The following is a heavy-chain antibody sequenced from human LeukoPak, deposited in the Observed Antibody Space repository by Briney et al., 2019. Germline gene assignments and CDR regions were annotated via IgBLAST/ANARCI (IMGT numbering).Heavy chain of an antibody. V-gene: IGHV3-23*01. CDR3: AKSPRRYSSSPTHFDY. Sequence: PGGSLRLSCAASGFTFSSYAMSWVRQAPGKGLEWVSAISGSGGSTYYADSVKGRFTISRDNSKNTLYLQMNSLRAEDTAVYYCAKSPRRYSSSPTHFDYWGQGTLVTVSS. CDR2: ISGSGGST. D-gene: IGHD6-6*01. J-gene: IGHJ4*02. CDR1: GFTFSSYA.